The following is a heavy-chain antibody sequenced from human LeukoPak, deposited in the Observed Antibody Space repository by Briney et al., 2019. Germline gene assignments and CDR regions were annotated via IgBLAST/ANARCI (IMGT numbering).Heavy chain of an antibody. CDR1: GGSISSYY. CDR2: IYYSGST. Sequence: PSETLSLTCTVSGGSISSYYWSWIRQPPGKGLEWIGYIYYSGSTNYNPSLKSRVTISLDTSKNQFSLKLSSVTAADTAVYYCATSKPIRYFDWLRRPHSYYYYMDVWGKGTTVTISS. J-gene: IGHJ6*03. CDR3: ATSKPIRYFDWLRRPHSYYYYMDV. V-gene: IGHV4-59*12. D-gene: IGHD3-9*01.